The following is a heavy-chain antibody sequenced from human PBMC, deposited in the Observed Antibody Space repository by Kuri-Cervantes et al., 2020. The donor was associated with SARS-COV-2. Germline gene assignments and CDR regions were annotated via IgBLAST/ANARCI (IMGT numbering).Heavy chain of an antibody. J-gene: IGHJ3*02. D-gene: IGHD1-1*01. V-gene: IGHV3-23*01. CDR1: GFTFSSYA. Sequence: GGSLRLSCAASGFTFSSYAMSWVRQAPGKGLEWVSAISGSGGSTYYADSVKGRFTISRDNSKNTLYLQMNSLRAEDTAVYYCARGSYIYDAFDIWGQGTMVTVSS. CDR3: ARGSYIYDAFDI. CDR2: ISGSGGST.